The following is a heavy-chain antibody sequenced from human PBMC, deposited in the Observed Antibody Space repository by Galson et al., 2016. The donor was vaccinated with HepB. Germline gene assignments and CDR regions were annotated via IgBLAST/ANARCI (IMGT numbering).Heavy chain of an antibody. D-gene: IGHD3-10*01. CDR1: GASVTDYY. CDR2: FSISGTT. J-gene: IGHJ5*02. CDR3: ARVSPARDVWSREFYDH. Sequence: SETLSLTCAVSGASVTDYYWSWIRQPAGKGLEWVGRFSISGTTNYNPSLRSRVAMSVDTSANLFSLKLLSVTAADTAIYYCARVSPARDVWSREFYDHWGQGALVTVSS. V-gene: IGHV4-4*07.